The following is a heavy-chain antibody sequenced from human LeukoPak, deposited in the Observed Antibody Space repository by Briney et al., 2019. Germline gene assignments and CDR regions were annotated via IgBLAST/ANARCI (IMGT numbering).Heavy chain of an antibody. Sequence: GGSLRLSCAASGFTFSSYAMHWVRQAPGKGLEWVAVISYDGSNKYYADSVKGRFTISRDNSKNTLYLQMNSLRAEDTAVYYCASTAAAGTVRYYYYYMDVWGKGTTVTVSS. CDR3: ASTAAAGTVRYYYYYMDV. D-gene: IGHD6-13*01. CDR1: GFTFSSYA. V-gene: IGHV3-30-3*01. CDR2: ISYDGSNK. J-gene: IGHJ6*03.